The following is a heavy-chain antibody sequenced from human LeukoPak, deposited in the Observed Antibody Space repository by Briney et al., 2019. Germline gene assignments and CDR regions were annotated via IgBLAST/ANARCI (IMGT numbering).Heavy chain of an antibody. J-gene: IGHJ3*02. Sequence: PGGSLRLSCAASGFTFSSYAMSWVRQAPGKGLEWVSAISGSGGSTYYADSVKGRFTISRDNSKNTLYLQMNSLRAEDTAVYYCAKVVPAAILQPNDAFDIWGQGTMVTVSS. D-gene: IGHD2-2*01. CDR1: GFTFSSYA. V-gene: IGHV3-23*01. CDR3: AKVVPAAILQPNDAFDI. CDR2: ISGSGGST.